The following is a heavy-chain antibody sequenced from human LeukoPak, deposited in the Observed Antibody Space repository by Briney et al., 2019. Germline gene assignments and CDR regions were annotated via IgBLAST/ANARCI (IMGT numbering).Heavy chain of an antibody. CDR2: IYPGDSDT. Sequence: GESLKISCKGSGYSFTNYWVGWVRQMPGKGLEWMGIIYPGDSDTRYRPSFEGQVTISADKSISTAYLQWSSLKASDTAMYYCARPLPEYCSGGSCYSWGQGTLVTVSS. D-gene: IGHD2-15*01. J-gene: IGHJ4*02. V-gene: IGHV5-51*01. CDR3: ARPLPEYCSGGSCYS. CDR1: GYSFTNYW.